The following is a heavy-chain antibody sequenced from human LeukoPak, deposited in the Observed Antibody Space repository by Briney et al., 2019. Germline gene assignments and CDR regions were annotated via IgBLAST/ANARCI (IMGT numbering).Heavy chain of an antibody. CDR1: GFSFSSYG. CDR3: ARGKGSGSYYNDCEY. V-gene: IGHV3-30*03. CDR2: ISYDGSNK. Sequence: GRSLRLSCAASGFSFSSYGMQWVRQAPGKGLEWVAVISYDGSNKYYGDSVKGRFTISRDNSKNTLYLQMNSLRAEDTAVYYCARGKGSGSYYNDCEYWGRGTLVTVSS. D-gene: IGHD3-10*01. J-gene: IGHJ4*02.